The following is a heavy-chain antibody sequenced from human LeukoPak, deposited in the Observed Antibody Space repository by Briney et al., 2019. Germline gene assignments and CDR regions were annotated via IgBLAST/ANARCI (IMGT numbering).Heavy chain of an antibody. D-gene: IGHD6-19*01. CDR2: ISSSSSYI. Sequence: GGSLRLSCAASGFTFSSYSMNWVRQAPGKGLEWVSSISSSSSYIYYADSVKGRSTISRDNAKNSLYLQMNSLRAEDTAVYYCARDGHPQSSGWVIDYWGQGTLVTVSS. V-gene: IGHV3-21*01. J-gene: IGHJ4*02. CDR3: ARDGHPQSSGWVIDY. CDR1: GFTFSSYS.